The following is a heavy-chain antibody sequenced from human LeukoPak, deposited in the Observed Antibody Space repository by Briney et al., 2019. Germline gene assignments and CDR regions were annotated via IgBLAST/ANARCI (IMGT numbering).Heavy chain of an antibody. CDR3: ARLSRGYCSSISCNDYYNYYYMDV. J-gene: IGHJ6*03. V-gene: IGHV5-51*01. CDR2: IYPGDSDT. Sequence: GESLKISCKGSGYTFTSYWIGWVRQMPGKGLEWMGIIYPGDSDTRYSPSFQGQVTISANKSISTAYLQWSSLKASDTAMYYCARLSRGYCSSISCNDYYNYYYMDVWGKGTTVTVSS. D-gene: IGHD2-2*01. CDR1: GYTFTSYW.